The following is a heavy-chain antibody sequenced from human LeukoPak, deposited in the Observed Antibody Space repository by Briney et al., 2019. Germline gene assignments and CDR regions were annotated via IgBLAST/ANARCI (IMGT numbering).Heavy chain of an antibody. CDR2: INQDGSDK. CDR3: ARVQYNACDI. D-gene: IGHD5-18*01. V-gene: IGHV3-7*04. J-gene: IGHJ3*02. CDR1: GFTFSGFW. Sequence: GGSLRLSCAASGFTFSGFWMRWVRQAPGKGLEWVATINQDGSDKHYVDSVTGRFTISKDNAKTSLYLQMNSLRAEETAVYYCARVQYNACDIWGQGTMVTVSS.